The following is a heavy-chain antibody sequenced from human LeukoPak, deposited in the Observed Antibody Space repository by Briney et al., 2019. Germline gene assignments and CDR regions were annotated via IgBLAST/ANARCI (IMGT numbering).Heavy chain of an antibody. J-gene: IGHJ4*02. CDR2: IYYCGST. CDR1: GGSISSSSYY. Sequence: SETLSLTCTVSGGSISSSSYYWGWIRQPPGKGLEWIGSIYYCGSTYYNPSLKSRVTISVDTSKNQFSLKLSSVTAADTAVYYCARRGSSSWLFDYWGQGTLVTVSS. D-gene: IGHD6-13*01. CDR3: ARRGSSSWLFDY. V-gene: IGHV4-39*07.